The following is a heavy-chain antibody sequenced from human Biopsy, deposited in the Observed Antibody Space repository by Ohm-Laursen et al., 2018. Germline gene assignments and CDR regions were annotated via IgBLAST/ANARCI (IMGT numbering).Heavy chain of an antibody. Sequence: SQTLSLTCAVFGKTFSDYQWSWIRQPPGKALEWIGQINQAGTTNYNPSLKSRVSISADASKYEFSLRLTSVTAADTAVYLCGNEVHGRDYWGLGAQVTVSS. D-gene: IGHD2-15*01. V-gene: IGHV4-34*08. CDR3: GNEVHGRDY. CDR2: INQAGTT. J-gene: IGHJ4*02. CDR1: GKTFSDYQ.